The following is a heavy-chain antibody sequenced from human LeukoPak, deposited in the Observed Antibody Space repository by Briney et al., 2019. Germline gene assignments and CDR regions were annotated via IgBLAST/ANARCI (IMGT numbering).Heavy chain of an antibody. CDR1: GFTFSSYW. CDR3: ARVGIAARRSRYYYYMDV. Sequence: GGSLRLSCAASGFTFSSYWMSWVRQAPGKGLEGVANIKQDGSENYYVDSVKGRFTISRDNAKNSLYLQMNSLRAEDTAVYYCARVGIAARRSRYYYYMDVWGKGTTVTVSS. V-gene: IGHV3-7*01. CDR2: IKQDGSEN. D-gene: IGHD6-6*01. J-gene: IGHJ6*03.